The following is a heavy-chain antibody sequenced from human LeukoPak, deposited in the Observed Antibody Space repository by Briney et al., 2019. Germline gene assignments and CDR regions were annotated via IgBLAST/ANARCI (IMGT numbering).Heavy chain of an antibody. V-gene: IGHV4-4*07. CDR1: GGSISSYY. CDR3: ASGYGSGSYLY. J-gene: IGHJ4*02. CDR2: IFTSGSA. Sequence: SETLFLTCTVSGGSISSYYWSWIRQPAGKGLEWIGRIFTSGSATSSSSLKSRVTMSADTSKNQFSLNLSSVTAADTAVYFCASGYGSGSYLYWGQGILVTVSP. D-gene: IGHD3-10*01.